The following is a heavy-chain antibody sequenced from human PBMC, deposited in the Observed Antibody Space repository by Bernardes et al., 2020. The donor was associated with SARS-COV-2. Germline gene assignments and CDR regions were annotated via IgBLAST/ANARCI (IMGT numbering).Heavy chain of an antibody. CDR1: GFTFSSYG. CDR2: IWYDGSNK. V-gene: IGHV3-33*01. CDR3: ARDSSANYYYYGMDV. Sequence: GGSLRLSCAASGFTFSSYGMHWVRQAPGKGLEWVAVIWYDGSNKYYADSVKGRFTISRDNSKNTLYLQMNSLRAEDTAVYYCARDSSANYYYYGMDVWGQGTTGTVSS. J-gene: IGHJ6*02. D-gene: IGHD2-15*01.